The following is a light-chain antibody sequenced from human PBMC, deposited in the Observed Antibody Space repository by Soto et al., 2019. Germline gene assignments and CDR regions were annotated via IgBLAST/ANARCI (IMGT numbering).Light chain of an antibody. V-gene: IGKV1-39*01. J-gene: IGKJ4*01. CDR3: QQSYSTPRLT. CDR1: QSISSY. CDR2: AAS. Sequence: DIQMTQSPSSLSASVGDRVTITCRASQSISSYLNWYQQKPGKAPKLLISAASSLQSGVPSRCSGSGSGTDFTLTISSLQPEDFATYYCQQSYSTPRLTFGGGTKVDIK.